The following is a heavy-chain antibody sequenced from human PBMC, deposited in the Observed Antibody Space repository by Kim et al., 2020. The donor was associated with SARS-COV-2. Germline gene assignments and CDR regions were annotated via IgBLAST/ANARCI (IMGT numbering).Heavy chain of an antibody. J-gene: IGHJ4*02. V-gene: IGHV3-30*02. D-gene: IGHD3-3*01. CDR3: AKDDLWSGYYLDY. Sequence: YYADSVKCRFTISRDNSKNTLYLQMNGLRAEDTAVYYCAKDDLWSGYYLDYWGQGTLVTVSS.